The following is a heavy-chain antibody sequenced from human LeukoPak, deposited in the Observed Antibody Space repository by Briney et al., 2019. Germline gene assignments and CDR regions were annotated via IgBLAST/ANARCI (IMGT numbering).Heavy chain of an antibody. D-gene: IGHD3-10*01. V-gene: IGHV3-30-3*01. Sequence: GSLRLSCAASGFTFSSYAMHWVRQAPGKGLEWVAVISYDGSNKYYADSVKGRFTISRDNSKNTLYLQMNSLRAEDTAVYYCAREPYYYGSGSYYAHWGQGTLVTVSS. CDR1: GFTFSSYA. J-gene: IGHJ4*02. CDR3: AREPYYYGSGSYYAH. CDR2: ISYDGSNK.